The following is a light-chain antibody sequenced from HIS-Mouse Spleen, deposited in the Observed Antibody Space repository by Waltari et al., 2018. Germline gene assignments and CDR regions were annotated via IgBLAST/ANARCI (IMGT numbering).Light chain of an antibody. Sequence: DIVMTQSPDSLAVSLGERANINCKSSQSVLYSSNHKNYLAWYQQKPGQPPKLLIYWASTRESGVPDRFSGSGSGTDFTLTISSLQAEDVAVYYCQQYYSTPLTFGGGTKVEIK. CDR3: QQYYSTPLT. CDR2: WAS. V-gene: IGKV4-1*01. J-gene: IGKJ4*01. CDR1: QSVLYSSNHKNY.